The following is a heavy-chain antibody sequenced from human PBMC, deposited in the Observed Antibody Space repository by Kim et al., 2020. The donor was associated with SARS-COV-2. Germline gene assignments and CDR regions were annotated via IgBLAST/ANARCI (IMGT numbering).Heavy chain of an antibody. CDR2: IYYSGST. CDR3: AGQGIAVAGTDMGFDY. J-gene: IGHJ4*02. V-gene: IGHV4-59*01. D-gene: IGHD6-19*01. Sequence: SETLSLTCTVSGGSISSYYWSWIRQPPGKGLEWIGYIYYSGSTNYNPSLKSRVTISVDTSKNQFSLKLSSVTAADTAVYYCAGQGIAVAGTDMGFDYWGQGTLVTVSS. CDR1: GGSISSYY.